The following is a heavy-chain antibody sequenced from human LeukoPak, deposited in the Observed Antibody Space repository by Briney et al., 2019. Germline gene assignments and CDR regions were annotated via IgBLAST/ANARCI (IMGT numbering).Heavy chain of an antibody. D-gene: IGHD3-10*01. CDR3: GREGLEDVSGAAVIYGMDV. J-gene: IGHJ6*02. V-gene: IGHV4-34*01. CDR2: NNHRGST. CDR1: GGSFSGYY. Sequence: SETLSLTCAVYGGSFSGYYWSWIRQPPGKGVEWIGENNHRGSTNYNPSLNSRVTILVDASKNHLSLKLSCVPAAATAVYYCGREGLEDVSGAAVIYGMDVWGQGTTVTVSS.